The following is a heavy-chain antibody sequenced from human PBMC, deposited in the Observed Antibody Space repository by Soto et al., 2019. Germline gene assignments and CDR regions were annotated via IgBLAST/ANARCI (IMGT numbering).Heavy chain of an antibody. V-gene: IGHV1-2*04. CDR2: INPNSGGT. Sequence: ASVKVSCKASGYTFTGYYMHWVRQAPGQGLEWMGWINPNSGGTNYAQKFQGWVTMTRDTSISTAYMELSRLRSDDTAVYYCARMASSSVPNYFDYWGQGTLVTVSS. CDR1: GYTFTGYY. CDR3: ARMASSSVPNYFDY. D-gene: IGHD6-6*01. J-gene: IGHJ4*02.